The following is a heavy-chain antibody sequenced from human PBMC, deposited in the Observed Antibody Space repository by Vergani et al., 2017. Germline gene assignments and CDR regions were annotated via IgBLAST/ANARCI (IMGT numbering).Heavy chain of an antibody. J-gene: IGHJ4*02. CDR1: GFTFSNSA. Sequence: EVHLLESGGGLVEAGGSLRLSCVASGFTFSNSAMSWVRQTSGKWLEWVSAISGHGDRTYYADSVKGRFTISRDNSKNTVYLQMNSLKAEDRATYYCAREERSNTSPFVGDWGQGTLVTV. CDR2: ISGHGDRT. V-gene: IGHV3-23*01. CDR3: AREERSNTSPFVGD. D-gene: IGHD2/OR15-2a*01.